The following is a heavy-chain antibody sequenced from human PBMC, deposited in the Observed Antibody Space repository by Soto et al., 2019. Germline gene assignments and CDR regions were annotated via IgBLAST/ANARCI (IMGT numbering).Heavy chain of an antibody. J-gene: IGHJ4*02. CDR3: ARDLAAAAY. V-gene: IGHV1-46*01. Sequence: QVQLVPSGAEVKKPGASVKVSCKASGYIFTNYYIHSVRQAPGQGLEWMAIINPLPTSGSTNYAQKFQGRVTVTRDTSTSTVYLELSSLRSDDTAVYYCARDLAAAAYWGQGTLVTVSS. D-gene: IGHD6-13*01. CDR2: INPLPTSGST. CDR1: GYIFTNYY.